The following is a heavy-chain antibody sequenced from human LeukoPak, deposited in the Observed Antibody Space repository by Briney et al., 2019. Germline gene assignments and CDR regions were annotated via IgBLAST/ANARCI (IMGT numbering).Heavy chain of an antibody. CDR2: ISYDGSNK. Sequence: GGSLRLSCAASGFTFSSYAMHWVRQAPGKGLEGVAVISYDGSNKYYADSVQGRFTISRDNSKNTLYLQMNSLRAEDTAVYYCARDRDIVVVTDPHYWGQGTLVTVSS. J-gene: IGHJ4*02. CDR1: GFTFSSYA. D-gene: IGHD2-21*02. V-gene: IGHV3-30-3*01. CDR3: ARDRDIVVVTDPHY.